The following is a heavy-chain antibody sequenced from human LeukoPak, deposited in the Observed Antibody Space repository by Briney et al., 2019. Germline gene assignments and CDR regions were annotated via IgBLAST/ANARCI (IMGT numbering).Heavy chain of an antibody. V-gene: IGHV1-69*04. Sequence: ASVKVSCKASGGTFSSYAISWVRQAPGQGLEWMGRIIPILGIANYAQKFQGRVTITADKSTSTAYVELSSLRSEDTAVYYCARANSGSYYSPLGYWGQGTLVTVSS. CDR3: ARANSGSYYSPLGY. D-gene: IGHD3-10*01. CDR2: IIPILGIA. CDR1: GGTFSSYA. J-gene: IGHJ4*02.